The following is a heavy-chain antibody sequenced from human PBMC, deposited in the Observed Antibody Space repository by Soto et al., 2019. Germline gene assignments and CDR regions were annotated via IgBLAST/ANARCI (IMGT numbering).Heavy chain of an antibody. J-gene: IGHJ4*02. D-gene: IGHD1-26*01. CDR1: GGSISSYY. CDR3: ARRYGGNFDY. V-gene: IGHV4-59*01. CDR2: IYYSGST. Sequence: QVQLQESGPGLVKPSETLSLTCTVSGGSISSYYWSWIRQPPGKGLEWIGYIYYSGSTNYNPSLXSXVXIXLHTSKNQFSLKLSSVTAADTAVYYCARRYGGNFDYWGQGTLVTVSS.